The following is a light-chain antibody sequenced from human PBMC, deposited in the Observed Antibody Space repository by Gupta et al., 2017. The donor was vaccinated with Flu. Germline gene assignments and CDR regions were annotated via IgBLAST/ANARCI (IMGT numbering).Light chain of an antibody. CDR3: QQYGSSVYT. Sequence: DIVLTQSPGTLSLSPGERATLSCRASQSVNNNLLTWYQQKPGQAPRLLIYGASSRATGIPDRFSGSGSGTDFTLTIRRLEPEDFAVYYCQQYGSSVYTFGQGTKLEIK. CDR2: GAS. V-gene: IGKV3-20*01. J-gene: IGKJ2*01. CDR1: QSVNNNL.